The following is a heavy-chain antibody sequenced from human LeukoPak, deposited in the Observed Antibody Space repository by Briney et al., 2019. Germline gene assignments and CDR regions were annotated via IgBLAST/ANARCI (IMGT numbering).Heavy chain of an antibody. CDR1: GFTFSSYA. CDR2: ISGSGGST. V-gene: IGHV3-23*01. J-gene: IGHJ4*02. Sequence: GGSLRLSCAASGFTFSSYAMSWVRQAPGKGLEWVPAISGSGGSTYYADSVKGRFTISRDNSKNTLYLQMNSLRAEDTAVYYCAKPLVPYQLLYFFDYWGQGTLVTVSS. CDR3: AKPLVPYQLLYFFDY. D-gene: IGHD2-2*01.